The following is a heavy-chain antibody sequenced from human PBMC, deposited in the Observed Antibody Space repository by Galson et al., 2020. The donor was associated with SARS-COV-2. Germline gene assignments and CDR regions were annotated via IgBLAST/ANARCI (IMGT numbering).Heavy chain of an antibody. CDR3: ARDPVGGRGSSWPHYYYYYMDV. J-gene: IGHJ6*03. V-gene: IGHV3-21*01. D-gene: IGHD6-13*01. Sequence: GGSVRLSCAASGFTFSSYSMNWVRQAPGKGLEWVSSISSSSSYIYYADSVKGRFTISRDNAKNSLYLQMNSLRAEDTAVYYCARDPVGGRGSSWPHYYYYYMDVWGKGTTVTVSS. CDR1: GFTFSSYS. CDR2: ISSSSSYI.